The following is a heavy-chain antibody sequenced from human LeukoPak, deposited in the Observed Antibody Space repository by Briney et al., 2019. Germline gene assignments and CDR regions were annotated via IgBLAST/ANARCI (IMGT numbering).Heavy chain of an antibody. CDR3: ARSRTLMVYAILQYYFDY. CDR2: ISSSGSTI. Sequence: PGGSLRLSCAASGFTFSDYYMSWIRQAPGKGLEWVSYISSSGSTIYYAGSVKGRFTISRDNAKNSLYLQMNSLRAEDTAVYYCARSRTLMVYAILQYYFDYWGQGTLVTVSS. J-gene: IGHJ4*02. D-gene: IGHD2-8*01. CDR1: GFTFSDYY. V-gene: IGHV3-11*04.